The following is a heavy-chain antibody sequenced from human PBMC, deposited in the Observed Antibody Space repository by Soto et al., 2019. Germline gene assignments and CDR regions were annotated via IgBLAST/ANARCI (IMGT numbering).Heavy chain of an antibody. V-gene: IGHV3-23*01. CDR2: IIDSGGST. CDR1: GFTFGEYA. Sequence: GGSLRLSCTASGFTFGEYAMSWFRQAPGKGLEWVSDIIDSGGSTYYADSVKGRFTISRDNSKSTLYLQMNSLRAEDTALYYCAKGRSYYYYYGVYIWGQGTTVTVSS. CDR3: AKGRSYYYYYGVYI. J-gene: IGHJ6*02.